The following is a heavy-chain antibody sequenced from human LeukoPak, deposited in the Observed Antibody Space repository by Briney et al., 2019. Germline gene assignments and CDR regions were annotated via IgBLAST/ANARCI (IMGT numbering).Heavy chain of an antibody. D-gene: IGHD5-24*01. J-gene: IGHJ5*02. CDR2: IYYSGST. CDR3: ARSSRDGYNLVRFDP. Sequence: SETLSLTCTVSGGSISSYYWSWIRQPPGKGLEWIGYIYYSGSTNYNPSLKSRVTISVDTSKNQFSLKLSSVTAADTAVYYCARSSRDGYNLVRFDPWGQGTLITVSS. CDR1: GGSISSYY. V-gene: IGHV4-59*01.